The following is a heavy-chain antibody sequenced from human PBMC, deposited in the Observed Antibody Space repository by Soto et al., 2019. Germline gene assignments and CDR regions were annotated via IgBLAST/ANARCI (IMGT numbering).Heavy chain of an antibody. V-gene: IGHV3-33*01. Sequence: QVQLVESGGGVVQPGRSLRLSCAASGFTFSNCAMHWVRQAPGKGLEWVAVIWYDGSKKYYADSVKGRFTISRDNSKNTLYLQMNSLRAEDTAVYHCAHLHPSIASNYWGRGTLVTVSS. D-gene: IGHD6-6*01. J-gene: IGHJ4*02. CDR2: IWYDGSKK. CDR3: AHLHPSIASNY. CDR1: GFTFSNCA.